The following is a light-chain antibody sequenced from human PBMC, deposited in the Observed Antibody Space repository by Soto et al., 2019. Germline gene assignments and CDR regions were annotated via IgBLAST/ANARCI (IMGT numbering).Light chain of an antibody. J-gene: IGKJ4*01. CDR1: QSVSSDY. CDR2: GAS. Sequence: EIVLTQSPGTLSLSPGERATLSCRASQSVSSDYLAWYQQKPGQAPTLLIYGASSRATGIPDRFSGSGSGTDFTFTISRLEPEDFAVYFCQQFGSSPRTFGGGTKVEIK. V-gene: IGKV3-20*01. CDR3: QQFGSSPRT.